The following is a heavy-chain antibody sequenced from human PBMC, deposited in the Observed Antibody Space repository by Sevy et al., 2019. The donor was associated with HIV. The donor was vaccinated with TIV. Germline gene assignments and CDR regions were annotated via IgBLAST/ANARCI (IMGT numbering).Heavy chain of an antibody. D-gene: IGHD3-10*01. Sequence: GGSLRLSCAASGFTVNSDYMSWVRQAPGKGLEWVSVVYSGGTTYYADSVKGRFTISRDNSKNILYLQMNSLRAEDTAVYYCARHISIGESRSWFDPWGQGTLVTVSS. CDR1: GFTVNSDY. V-gene: IGHV3-53*01. CDR3: ARHISIGESRSWFDP. CDR2: VYSGGTT. J-gene: IGHJ5*02.